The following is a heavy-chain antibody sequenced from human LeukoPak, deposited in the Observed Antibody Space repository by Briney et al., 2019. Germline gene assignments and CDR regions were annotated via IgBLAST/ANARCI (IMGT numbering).Heavy chain of an antibody. V-gene: IGHV4-39*07. CDR3: ARDRGELWKDAFHI. CDR1: GGSISSSSYY. Sequence: SETLSLTCTVSGGSISSSSYYWGWIRQPPGKGLEWIGSIYYSGSTYYNPSLKSRVTISVDTSKNQFSLKLSSVTAADTAVYYCARDRGELWKDAFHIWGQGTMVTVSS. CDR2: IYYSGST. D-gene: IGHD1-26*01. J-gene: IGHJ3*02.